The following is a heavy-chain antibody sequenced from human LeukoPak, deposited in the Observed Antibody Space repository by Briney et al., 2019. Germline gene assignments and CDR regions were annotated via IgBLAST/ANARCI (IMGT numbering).Heavy chain of an antibody. CDR3: ASGDYGDPPLNY. Sequence: GASVTVSFTASGYTFTVYFVHWVRQAPGQGRQWMGWINPNTGGTNYAQKFQGRVTMTRDTSISTAYMELSRLRSDDTAAYYCASGDYGDPPLNYWGQGTLVTVSS. CDR1: GYTFTVYF. D-gene: IGHD4/OR15-4a*01. J-gene: IGHJ4*02. V-gene: IGHV1-2*02. CDR2: INPNTGGT.